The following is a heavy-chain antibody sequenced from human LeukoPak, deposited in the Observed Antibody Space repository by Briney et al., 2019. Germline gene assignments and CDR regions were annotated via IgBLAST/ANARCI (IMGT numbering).Heavy chain of an antibody. CDR3: ARAGMYLLN. CDR1: GVSISSSY. V-gene: IGHV4-59*01. D-gene: IGHD2/OR15-2a*01. Sequence: SETLSLTCTVSGVSISSSYWTWIRQPPGKGLEWIGYIYYSGSTNFNPSLKGRVTISVDTSKNQFSLELSSVTAADTAVYYCARAGMYLLNCGQGGLVTVSS. J-gene: IGHJ4*02. CDR2: IYYSGST.